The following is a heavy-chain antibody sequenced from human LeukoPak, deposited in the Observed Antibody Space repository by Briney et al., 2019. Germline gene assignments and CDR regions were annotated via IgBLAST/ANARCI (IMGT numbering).Heavy chain of an antibody. CDR2: IKGDDSAR. V-gene: IGHV3-7*01. D-gene: IGHD1-26*01. CDR3: ARDVGGSLDY. J-gene: IGHJ4*02. CDR1: GFTFSTYW. Sequence: PGGSLRLSCVGSGFTFSTYWMAWVRQAPGKGLEWVANIKGDDSARHQADSVKGRFSISRDNGQNSVYLQMSSLGGEDTAVYYCARDVGGSLDYWGQGTLVTVSS.